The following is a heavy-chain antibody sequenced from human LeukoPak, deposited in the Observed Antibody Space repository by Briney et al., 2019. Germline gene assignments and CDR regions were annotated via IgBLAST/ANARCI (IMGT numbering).Heavy chain of an antibody. CDR2: INPNSGGT. V-gene: IGHV1-2*02. J-gene: IGHJ5*02. D-gene: IGHD3-22*01. Sequence: ASVKVSCKASGYTFIGYYMHWVRQAPGQGLEWMGWINPNSGGTNYAQKFQGRVTMTTDTSTSTAYMELRSLRSDDTAVYYCARLGYYYDSSGPYNWFDPWGQGTLVTVSS. CDR3: ARLGYYYDSSGPYNWFDP. CDR1: GYTFIGYY.